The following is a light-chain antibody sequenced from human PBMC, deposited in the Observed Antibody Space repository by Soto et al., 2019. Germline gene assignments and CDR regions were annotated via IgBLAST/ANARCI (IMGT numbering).Light chain of an antibody. CDR1: SSDVGGYNY. J-gene: IGLJ2*01. V-gene: IGLV2-14*03. CDR3: SSYTSSSTVV. Sequence: QSALTQPASVSGSPGQSITISCTGTSSDVGGYNYVSWYQHHPGKAPKLMIYAVNNGPSGVSDRFSGSKSGNTASLTISGLQAEDEADYYCSSYTSSSTVVFGGGTKLTVL. CDR2: AVN.